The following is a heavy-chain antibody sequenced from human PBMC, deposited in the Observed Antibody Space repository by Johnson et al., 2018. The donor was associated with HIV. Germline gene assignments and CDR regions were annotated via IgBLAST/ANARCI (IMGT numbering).Heavy chain of an antibody. J-gene: IGHJ3*02. Sequence: MQLVESGGGLIQPGGSLRLSCAASGFTVSSNYMSWVRQAPGKGLEWVSVIYSGGSTYYADSVKGRFTISKDNSRNTLFLHMNSLRADDTAVYYCARDQSNGWNRGAFDIWGQGTVVTVSS. V-gene: IGHV3-53*01. CDR2: IYSGGST. D-gene: IGHD6-19*01. CDR1: GFTVSSNY. CDR3: ARDQSNGWNRGAFDI.